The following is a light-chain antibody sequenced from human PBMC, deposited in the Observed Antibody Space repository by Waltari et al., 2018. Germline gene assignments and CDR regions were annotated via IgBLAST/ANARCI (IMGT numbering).Light chain of an antibody. CDR2: GAS. CDR3: QQYDNYPIT. CDR1: QGISNW. J-gene: IGKJ5*01. Sequence: DIQMTQSPSSLSASVGDSVTITCRASQGISNWLAWYQQKPGKAPKSLLYGASNLQSGAPSRFSGSGSGTDFTLTITNVQPEDFATYYCQQYDNYPITFGQGTRLEIK. V-gene: IGKV1D-16*01.